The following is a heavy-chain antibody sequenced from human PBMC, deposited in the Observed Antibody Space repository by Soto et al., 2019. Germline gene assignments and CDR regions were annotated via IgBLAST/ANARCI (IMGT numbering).Heavy chain of an antibody. Sequence: EVHLVESGGGLVQPGGSLRLSCAASGFTFSSYSLNWVRQAPGKGLEWVSYITSSGTTVYYADSVRGRFTISRDNAKNSLYLQMNSLREHDTAVYYCARGSSNWAYYFDFWGQGTLVTVSS. CDR3: ARGSSNWAYYFDF. CDR2: ITSSGTTV. J-gene: IGHJ4*02. V-gene: IGHV3-48*02. D-gene: IGHD4-4*01. CDR1: GFTFSSYS.